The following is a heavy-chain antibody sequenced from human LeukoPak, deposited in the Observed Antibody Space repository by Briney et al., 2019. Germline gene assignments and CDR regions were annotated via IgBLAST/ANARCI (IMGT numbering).Heavy chain of an antibody. D-gene: IGHD3-10*01. V-gene: IGHV1-69*13. CDR2: IIPIFGTA. CDR1: GGTFSSYA. Sequence: EASVKVSCKASGGTFSSYAISWVRQAPGQGLEWMGGIIPIFGTANYVQKFQGRVTITADESTSTAYMELSSLRSEDTAVYYCARGPGGSGSYYGYWGQGTLVTVSS. CDR3: ARGPGGSGSYYGY. J-gene: IGHJ4*02.